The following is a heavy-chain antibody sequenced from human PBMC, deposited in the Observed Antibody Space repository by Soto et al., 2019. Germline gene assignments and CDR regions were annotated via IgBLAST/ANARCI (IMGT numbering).Heavy chain of an antibody. CDR3: ARGLYYYGSGTLLGY. CDR2: INHSGST. D-gene: IGHD3-10*01. CDR1: GGSFSGYY. V-gene: IGHV4-34*01. Sequence: QVQLQQWGAGLLKPSETLSLTCAVYGGSFSGYYWSWIRQPPGKGLEWIGEINHSGSTNYNPSLKSRVTISVDTSKHQFSLKLSSVTAADTAVYYCARGLYYYGSGTLLGYWGQGTLVTVSS. J-gene: IGHJ4*02.